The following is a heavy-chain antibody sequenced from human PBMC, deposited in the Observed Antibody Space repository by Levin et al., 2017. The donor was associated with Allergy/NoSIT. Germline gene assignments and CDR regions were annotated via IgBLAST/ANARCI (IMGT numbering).Heavy chain of an antibody. D-gene: IGHD2-15*01. CDR2: IIPIFGTA. CDR1: GGTFSSYA. CDR3: ARGSEALGYCSGGSCYSGNY. V-gene: IGHV1-69*13. J-gene: IGHJ4*02. Sequence: SVKVSCKASGGTFSSYAISWVRQAPGQGLEWMGGIIPIFGTANYAQKFQGRVTITADESTSTAYMELSSLRSEDTAVYYCARGSEALGYCSGGSCYSGNYWGQGTLVTVSS.